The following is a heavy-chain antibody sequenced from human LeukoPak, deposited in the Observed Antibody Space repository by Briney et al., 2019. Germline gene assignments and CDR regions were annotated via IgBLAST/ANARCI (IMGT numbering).Heavy chain of an antibody. Sequence: GGSLRLSCAASGFTFNNYAMSWVRQAPGKGLEWVSAISGSGGSTYYADSVKGRFTISRDNSKNVLYLQVNSLRAEDTAIYYCAKDARIRFGGWLDPWGQGTLVTVSS. D-gene: IGHD3-3*01. CDR3: AKDARIRFGGWLDP. CDR1: GFTFNNYA. CDR2: ISGSGGST. J-gene: IGHJ5*02. V-gene: IGHV3-23*01.